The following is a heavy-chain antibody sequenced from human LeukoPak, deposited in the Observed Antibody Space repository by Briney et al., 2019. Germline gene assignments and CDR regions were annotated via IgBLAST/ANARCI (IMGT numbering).Heavy chain of an antibody. D-gene: IGHD5-18*01. Sequence: GGSLRLSCAASGFTFNSYTMNWVRQAPGKGLEWVAVISYDGSNKYYADSVKGRFTISRDNSKNTLYLQMNSLRAEDTAVYYCARAERSGYSYAIPDYWGQGTLVTVSS. CDR2: ISYDGSNK. J-gene: IGHJ4*02. CDR1: GFTFNSYT. V-gene: IGHV3-30-3*01. CDR3: ARAERSGYSYAIPDY.